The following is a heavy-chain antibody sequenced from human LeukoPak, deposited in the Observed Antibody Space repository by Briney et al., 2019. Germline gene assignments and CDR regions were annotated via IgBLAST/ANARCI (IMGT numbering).Heavy chain of an antibody. V-gene: IGHV3-7*03. J-gene: IGHJ1*01. D-gene: IGHD6-25*01. CDR3: ARRMAASATGGRFQD. Sequence: GGSLRLSCAASGFMFSSNWMSWVRLVPGKGLEWVANIKEDGTETYYVDSVKGRFTISRDNAKNSLYLQMNSLRVEDTAVYYCARRMAASATGGRFQDWGQGSLVTVSS. CDR1: GFMFSSNW. CDR2: IKEDGTET.